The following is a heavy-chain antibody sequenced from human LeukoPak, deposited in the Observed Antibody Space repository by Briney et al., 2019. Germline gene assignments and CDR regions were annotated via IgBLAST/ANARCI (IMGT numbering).Heavy chain of an antibody. V-gene: IGHV4-61*01. CDR2: KYYSGST. J-gene: IGHJ4*02. CDR3: ARGRSYGFDFDS. Sequence: SETLSLTCDVPGVSINTCCYYWTWIRQPPGKGLEWIGYKYYSGSTRYNSSLRSRLPISLDSSKNQFSLRLTSVTAADTAVYYCARGRSYGFDFDSWGPGTLVIVSS. D-gene: IGHD5-18*01. CDR1: GVSINTCCYY.